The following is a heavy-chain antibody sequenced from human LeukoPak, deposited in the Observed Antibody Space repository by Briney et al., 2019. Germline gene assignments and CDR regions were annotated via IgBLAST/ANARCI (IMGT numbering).Heavy chain of an antibody. J-gene: IGHJ4*02. CDR2: ISDTGDST. CDR3: AKDPMTSVTTTAY. D-gene: IGHD4-17*01. V-gene: IGHV3-23*01. Sequence: GGSLRLSCTASGITFSNYAMNWVRQAPGKGLEWVSSISDTGDSTYYADSVKGRFTISRDNSKNTLYLQMNSLRAEDTAVYYCAKDPMTSVTTTAYWGQGTLVTVSS. CDR1: GITFSNYA.